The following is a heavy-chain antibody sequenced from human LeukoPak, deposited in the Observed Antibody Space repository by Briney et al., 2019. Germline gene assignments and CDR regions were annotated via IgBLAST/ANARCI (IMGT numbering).Heavy chain of an antibody. CDR2: ISGSGGST. J-gene: IGHJ4*02. D-gene: IGHD2-2*01. CDR3: AKQVVVVVPAAIGY. V-gene: IGHV3-23*01. CDR1: GFTFSSYA. Sequence: GGSLRLSCAGPGFTFSSYAMSWVRQAPGKGLEWVSAISGSGGSTYYADSVKGRFTISRDNSKNTLYLQMNSLRAEDTAVHYCAKQVVVVVPAAIGYWGQGTLVTVSS.